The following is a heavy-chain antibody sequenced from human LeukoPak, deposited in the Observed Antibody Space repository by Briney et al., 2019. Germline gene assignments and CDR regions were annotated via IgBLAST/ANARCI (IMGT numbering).Heavy chain of an antibody. J-gene: IGHJ5*02. CDR1: GGSISTSRFS. Sequence: SETLSLTCAVSGGSISTSRFSWGWIRQPPGKGLEWIGTIYSGDTYYNPSLKSRVTISVDPSRNPFSLKLRSVTAADTAVYYCAVASIGWLDPWGQGTLVTVSS. V-gene: IGHV4-39*01. CDR3: AVASIGWLDP. CDR2: IYSGDT. D-gene: IGHD5-24*01.